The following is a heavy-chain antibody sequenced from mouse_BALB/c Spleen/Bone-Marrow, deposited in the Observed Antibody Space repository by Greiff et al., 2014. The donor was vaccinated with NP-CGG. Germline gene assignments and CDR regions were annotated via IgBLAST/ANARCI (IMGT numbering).Heavy chain of an antibody. CDR1: GFSLTSYG. D-gene: IGHD1-2*01. CDR3: ARYYYGFLDY. CDR2: IWAGGST. J-gene: IGHJ2*01. V-gene: IGHV2-9*02. Sequence: QVQLKESGPGLVAPSQSLSITCTVSGFSLTSYGVHWVHQPPGKGLEWLGVIWAGGSTNYNSTLMSRLTISKDNSKSQVFLKMNSLQTDDTAMYYCARYYYGFLDYWGQGTTLTVSS.